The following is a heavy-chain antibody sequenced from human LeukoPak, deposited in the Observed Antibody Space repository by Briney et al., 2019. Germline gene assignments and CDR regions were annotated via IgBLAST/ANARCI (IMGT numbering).Heavy chain of an antibody. CDR3: ARVTLRIPYFDY. CDR2: IYSGGST. CDR1: GFTVSSNY. J-gene: IGHJ4*02. Sequence: GGSLRLSCAASGFTVSSNYMSWVRQAPGKGLEWVSVIYSGGSTYYADSVKGRFTISRDNSKNTLYLQMNSLRAEDTAVYYCARVTLRIPYFDYWGQGTLVTVSS. D-gene: IGHD5/OR15-5a*01. V-gene: IGHV3-66*01.